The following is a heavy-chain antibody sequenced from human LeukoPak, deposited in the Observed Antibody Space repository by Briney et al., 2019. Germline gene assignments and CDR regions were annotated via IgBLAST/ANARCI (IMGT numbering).Heavy chain of an antibody. Sequence: PGGSLRLSCAASGFTFSSYEMNWVRQAPGKGLEWVSYISSSGSTIYYADSVKGRFTISRDNAKNSLYLQMNSLRAEDTAVYYCARVRTQGLAPPFDYWGQGTLVTVSS. CDR3: ARVRTQGLAPPFDY. CDR2: ISSSGSTI. V-gene: IGHV3-48*03. CDR1: GFTFSSYE. J-gene: IGHJ4*02. D-gene: IGHD6-6*01.